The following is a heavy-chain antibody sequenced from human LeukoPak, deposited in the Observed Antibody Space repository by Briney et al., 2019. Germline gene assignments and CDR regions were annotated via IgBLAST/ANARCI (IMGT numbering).Heavy chain of an antibody. J-gene: IGHJ4*02. CDR3: ARSAYNYGYVYFDH. CDR1: RYTFTGCF. V-gene: IGHV1-2*02. Sequence: ASVKVSCKASRYTFTGCFIHYVRQAPGQGLEWMGWIDPNSDNIRYSETFKDRVTMTRDTSTNTAYMELSWLRSDDTAVYYCARSAYNYGYVYFDHWGQGTLVIVSS. CDR2: IDPNSDNI. D-gene: IGHD5-18*01.